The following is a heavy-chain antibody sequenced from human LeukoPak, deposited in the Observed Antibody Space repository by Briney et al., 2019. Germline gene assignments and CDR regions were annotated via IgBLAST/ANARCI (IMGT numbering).Heavy chain of an antibody. CDR2: IKEDGSEK. Sequence: GGSLRLSCAASGFTFSSYWMSWVRQAPGKGLEWVANIKEDGSEKYYVDSVKGRLTISRDTAKSSLYLQMNSLRAEDTAVYYCARGSGVQVWSSLDYWGQGTLVTVSS. D-gene: IGHD5-18*01. CDR1: GFTFSSYW. J-gene: IGHJ4*02. CDR3: ARGSGVQVWSSLDY. V-gene: IGHV3-7*02.